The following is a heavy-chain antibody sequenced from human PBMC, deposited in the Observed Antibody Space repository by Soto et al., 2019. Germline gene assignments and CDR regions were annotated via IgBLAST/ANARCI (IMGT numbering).Heavy chain of an antibody. J-gene: IGHJ6*02. V-gene: IGHV1-24*01. CDR3: ATALGYCSGGSCYDYYGMDV. CDR2: FDPEDGET. D-gene: IGHD2-15*01. Sequence: GASVKVSCKVSGYTLTELSMHWVRQAPGKGLEWMGGFDPEDGETIYAQKFQGRVTMTEDTSTDTAYMELSSLRSEDTAVYYCATALGYCSGGSCYDYYGMDVWGQGTTVTVSS. CDR1: GYTLTELS.